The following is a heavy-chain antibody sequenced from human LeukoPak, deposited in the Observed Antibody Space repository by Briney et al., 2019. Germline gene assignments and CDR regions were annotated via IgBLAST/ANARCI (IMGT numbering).Heavy chain of an antibody. CDR1: GGSFSGYY. CDR2: INHSGST. Sequence: PSETLSLTCAVYGGSFSGYYWSWIRQPPGKGLEWIGEINHSGSTNYNPSLKSRVTIPVDTSKNQSSLKLSSVTAADTAVYYCARQARYCSSTSCYANGMDVWGQGTTVTVSS. CDR3: ARQARYCSSTSCYANGMDV. J-gene: IGHJ6*02. V-gene: IGHV4-34*01. D-gene: IGHD2-2*01.